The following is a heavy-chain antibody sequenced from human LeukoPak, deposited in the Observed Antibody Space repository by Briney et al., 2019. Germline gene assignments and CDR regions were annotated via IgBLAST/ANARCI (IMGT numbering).Heavy chain of an antibody. CDR1: GGTFSGYA. CDR2: IIPIFGTA. V-gene: IGHV1-69*13. J-gene: IGHJ4*02. CDR3: ARDPSYYYGSGSYVY. Sequence: ASVKVSCKASGGTFSGYAISWVRQAPGQGLEWMGGIIPIFGTANYAQKCQGRVTITADESTSTAYMELSSLRSEDTAVYYCARDPSYYYGSGSYVYWGQGTLVTVSS. D-gene: IGHD3-10*01.